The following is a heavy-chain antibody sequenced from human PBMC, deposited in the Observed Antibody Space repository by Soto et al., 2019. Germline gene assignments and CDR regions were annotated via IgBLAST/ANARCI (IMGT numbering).Heavy chain of an antibody. J-gene: IGHJ6*02. V-gene: IGHV4-34*01. Sequence: QVQLQQWGAGLLKPSETLSLTCAVYGGSFSGYYWSWIRQPPGKGLEWIGEINHSGSTNYNPSLKSRVTISVETSKNQFSLKLSSVTAADTAVYYCARRPYCSGGSCYSRQNYYYYGMDVWGQGTTVTVSS. CDR2: INHSGST. CDR1: GGSFSGYY. D-gene: IGHD2-15*01. CDR3: ARRPYCSGGSCYSRQNYYYYGMDV.